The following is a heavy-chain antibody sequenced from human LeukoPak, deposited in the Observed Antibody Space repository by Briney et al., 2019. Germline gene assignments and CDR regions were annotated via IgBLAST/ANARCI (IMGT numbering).Heavy chain of an antibody. CDR2: IIPILGIA. CDR1: GYTFTGYY. J-gene: IGHJ6*02. CDR3: ARASSNYVYYYYYGMDV. D-gene: IGHD4-11*01. Sequence: GASVKVSCKASGYTFTGYYMHWVRQAPGQGLEWMGRIIPILGIANYAQKFQGRVTITADKSTSTAYMELSSLRSEDTAVYYCARASSNYVYYYYYGMDVWGQGTTVTVSS. V-gene: IGHV1-69*04.